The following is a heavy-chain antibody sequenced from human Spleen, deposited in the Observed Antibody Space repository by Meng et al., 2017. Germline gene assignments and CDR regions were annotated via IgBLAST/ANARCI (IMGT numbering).Heavy chain of an antibody. D-gene: IGHD3-16*01. CDR2: IKEDGSDK. V-gene: IGHV3-7*01. CDR3: ARHVNTYRGWFDP. J-gene: IGHJ5*02. Sequence: GESLKISCAASGFSFSSFWMTYVRQAPGKGLEWVADIKEDGSDKYYVDSVKGRFTISRDNAKNSLYLQMNSLRVEDTAVYYCARHVNTYRGWFDPWGQGTLVTGSS. CDR1: GFSFSSFW.